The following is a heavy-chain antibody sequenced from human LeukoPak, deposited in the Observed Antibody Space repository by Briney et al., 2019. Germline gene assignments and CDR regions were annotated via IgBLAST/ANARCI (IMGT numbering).Heavy chain of an antibody. V-gene: IGHV3-23*01. CDR3: AKARIPGATIPGGNYFDY. Sequence: GGSLRLSCAASGFTFSSYAMSWVRQVPGKGLEWVSVISGSGDNTYYADSVKGRFTISRDNSKNMLYLQMNSLRAEDTAVYYCAKARIPGATIPGGNYFDYWGQGTLVTVSS. J-gene: IGHJ4*02. D-gene: IGHD1-26*01. CDR2: ISGSGDNT. CDR1: GFTFSSYA.